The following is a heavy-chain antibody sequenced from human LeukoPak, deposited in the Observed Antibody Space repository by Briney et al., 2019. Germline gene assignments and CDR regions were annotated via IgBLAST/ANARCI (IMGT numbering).Heavy chain of an antibody. V-gene: IGHV3-9*01. D-gene: IGHD1-26*01. Sequence: GGSLRLSCAASGFTFDDYAMHWVRQAPGKGLEWGSGISWNSGSIGYADSVKGRFTISRDNAKNSLYLQMNSLRAEDTALYYCAKDFRWELLPLSFDYWGQGTLVTVSS. CDR3: AKDFRWELLPLSFDY. J-gene: IGHJ4*02. CDR2: ISWNSGSI. CDR1: GFTFDDYA.